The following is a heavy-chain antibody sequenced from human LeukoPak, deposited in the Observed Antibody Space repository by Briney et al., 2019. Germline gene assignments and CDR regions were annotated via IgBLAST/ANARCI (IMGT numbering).Heavy chain of an antibody. Sequence: PSETLSLTCTLSGDSINHNYWTWIRQPAGKGLEWIGYIYYSGSTNYNPSLKSRVTISVDTSKNQFSLKLSSVTAADTAVYYCARGLGGSYYDYWGQGTLVTVSS. CDR1: GDSINHNY. V-gene: IGHV4-59*01. D-gene: IGHD1-26*01. J-gene: IGHJ4*02. CDR3: ARGLGGSYYDY. CDR2: IYYSGST.